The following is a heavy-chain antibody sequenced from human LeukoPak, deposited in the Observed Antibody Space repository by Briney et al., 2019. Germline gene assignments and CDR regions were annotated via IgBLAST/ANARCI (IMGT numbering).Heavy chain of an antibody. CDR2: IWYDGSNK. Sequence: GRSLRLSCAASGFTFSSYGMHWVRQAPGKGLEWVAVIWYDGSNKYYADSVKGRFTISRDNSKNTLYLQMNSLRAEDTAVYYCARGGVFWSGYYQRDGMDVWGQGTTVTVPS. CDR3: ARGGVFWSGYYQRDGMDV. CDR1: GFTFSSYG. V-gene: IGHV3-33*01. D-gene: IGHD3-3*01. J-gene: IGHJ6*02.